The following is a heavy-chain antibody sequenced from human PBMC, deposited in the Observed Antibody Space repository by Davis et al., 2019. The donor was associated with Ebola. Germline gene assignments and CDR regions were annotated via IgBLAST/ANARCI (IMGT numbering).Heavy chain of an antibody. Sequence: AASVKVSCKASGYTLSIYGVSWVRQAPGQGLEWMGWISAYNGNTNYAHKLQDRVTMTTDTSTSTAYMELRSLRSDDTAVYYCARAQFPTTSDHWGQGTLVTVSS. CDR2: ISAYNGNT. CDR3: ARAQFPTTSDH. J-gene: IGHJ4*02. D-gene: IGHD1-1*01. V-gene: IGHV1-18*01. CDR1: GYTLSIYG.